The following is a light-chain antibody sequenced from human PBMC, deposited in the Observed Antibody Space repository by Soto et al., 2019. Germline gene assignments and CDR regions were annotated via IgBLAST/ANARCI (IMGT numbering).Light chain of an antibody. CDR3: HQYNSYSPT. CDR2: DAS. Sequence: DIQMTQSPSTLSAPVGDRVTITCRASQSVSSWLAWYQQRPGKAPKLLIYDASSLESGVPARFSGSGSGTEFTLTISSLQADDFATYYCHQYNSYSPTFGQGTKLEIK. V-gene: IGKV1-5*01. J-gene: IGKJ2*01. CDR1: QSVSSW.